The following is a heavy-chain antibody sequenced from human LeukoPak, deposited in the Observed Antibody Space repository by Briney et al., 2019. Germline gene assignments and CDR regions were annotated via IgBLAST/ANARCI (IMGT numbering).Heavy chain of an antibody. CDR2: INPNSADA. CDR1: GYTFSEYY. Sequence: ASVKVSCKASGYTFSEYYMHWVRQAPGQGLEWMGWINPNSADANYAQKFQGRVTVTRDTSISTVYVELSRLRSDDTAVYYCARGGSSSNDYWGQGTLITVSS. J-gene: IGHJ4*02. CDR3: ARGGSSSNDY. V-gene: IGHV1-2*02. D-gene: IGHD6-6*01.